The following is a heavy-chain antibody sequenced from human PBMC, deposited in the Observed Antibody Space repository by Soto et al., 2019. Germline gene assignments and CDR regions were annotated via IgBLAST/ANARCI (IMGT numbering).Heavy chain of an antibody. CDR1: GGSISSGDYY. J-gene: IGHJ5*02. D-gene: IGHD5-12*01. V-gene: IGHV4-30-4*01. CDR3: ARVGRSLRFHFIEGWFAP. Sequence: QVQLQESGPGLVKPSQTLSLTCTVSGGSISSGDYYWSWIRQPPGKGLEWIGYIYYSGSTYYNPSRQSRVTISVDPSKNQFSLKLSSVTAADTAVYYCARVGRSLRFHFIEGWFAPWGQGTLVTVSS. CDR2: IYYSGST.